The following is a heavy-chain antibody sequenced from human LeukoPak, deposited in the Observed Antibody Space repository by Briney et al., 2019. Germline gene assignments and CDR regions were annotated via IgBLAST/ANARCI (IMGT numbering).Heavy chain of an antibody. J-gene: IGHJ4*02. CDR2: IYSGGST. CDR3: ALQHCSGGSCYSGDY. CDR1: GFTVSSNY. D-gene: IGHD2-15*01. V-gene: IGHV3-53*01. Sequence: PGGSLRLSCAASGFTVSSNYMSWVRQAPGKGLEWVSVIYSGGSTYYADSVKGRFTISRDNSKNTLYLQMNSLRAEDTAVYYCALQHCSGGSCYSGDYWGQGTLVTVSS.